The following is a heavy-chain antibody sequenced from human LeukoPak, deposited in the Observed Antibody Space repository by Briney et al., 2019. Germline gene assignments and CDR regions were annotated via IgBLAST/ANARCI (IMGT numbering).Heavy chain of an antibody. CDR2: IKEDGSDI. CDR1: GFTFSSYW. Sequence: GGSLRLSCAASGFTFSSYWMGWVRQAPGKGLEWVADIKEDGSDIYSVDSVKGRFTISKDNAKNSLYLQMNSLRAEDTAVYYCARDTYRFFDLWGRGTLVTVSS. CDR3: ARDTYRFFDL. V-gene: IGHV3-7*01. J-gene: IGHJ2*01.